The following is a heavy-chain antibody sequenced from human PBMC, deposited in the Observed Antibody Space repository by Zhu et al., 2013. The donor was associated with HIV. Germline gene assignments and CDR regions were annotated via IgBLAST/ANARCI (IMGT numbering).Heavy chain of an antibody. CDR1: GYTFTSYG. V-gene: IGHV1-18*04. CDR2: ISAYNGNT. CDR3: ALGGPDHYYDSSGYYLDAFVY. J-gene: IGHJ3*02. D-gene: IGHD3-22*01. Sequence: QVQLVQSGAEVKKPGASVKVSCKASGYTFTSYGISWVRQAPGQGLEWMGWISAYNGNTNYAQKLQGRVTMTTDTSTSTAYMELRSLRSDDTAVYYCALGGPDHYYDSSGYYLDAFVYLGPKDEWSPSL.